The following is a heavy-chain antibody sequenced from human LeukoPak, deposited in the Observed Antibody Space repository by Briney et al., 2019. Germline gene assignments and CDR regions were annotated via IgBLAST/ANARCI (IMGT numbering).Heavy chain of an antibody. V-gene: IGHV4-39*07. J-gene: IGHJ4*02. CDR3: GRSDGYNWNPAGFDY. CDR1: GGSISSSSYY. Sequence: SETLSLTCTVSGGSISSSSYYWGWIRQPPGKGLEWIGSIYYSGSTYYNPSLKSRVTMSLDTSNTLFSLKLTSVTATDTAVYYCGRSDGYNWNPAGFDYWGQGVLVTVSS. D-gene: IGHD1-20*01. CDR2: IYYSGST.